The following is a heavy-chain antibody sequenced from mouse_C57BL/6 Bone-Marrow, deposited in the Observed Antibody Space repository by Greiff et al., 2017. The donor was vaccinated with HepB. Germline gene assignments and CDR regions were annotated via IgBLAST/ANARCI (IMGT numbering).Heavy chain of an antibody. CDR2: IWRGGST. Sequence: VKLVESGPGLVQPSQSLSITCTVSGFSLTSYGVHWVRQSPGKGLEWLGVIWRGGSTDYNAAFMSRLSITKDNSKSQVFFKMNSLQADDTALYYCAKTGGGYSWYFDVWGTGTTVTVSS. V-gene: IGHV2-5*01. J-gene: IGHJ1*03. CDR3: AKTGGGYSWYFDV. CDR1: GFSLTSYG. D-gene: IGHD2-3*01.